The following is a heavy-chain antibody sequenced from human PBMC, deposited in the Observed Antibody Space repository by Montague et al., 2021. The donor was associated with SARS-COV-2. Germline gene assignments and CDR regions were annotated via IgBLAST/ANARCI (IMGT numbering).Heavy chain of an antibody. CDR3: ARGTAYDHVYY. V-gene: IGHV4-59*12. J-gene: IGHJ4*02. CDR1: SASLSGYY. CDR2: THYSGTT. Sequence: SETLSLTCTASSASLSGYYWNWIRQPPGKGLGWIGFTHYSGTTKYNPSLKSRLNMSLDTSKNQFSLTLNSVTAADTAIYYCARGTAYDHVYYWGQGAPVTVAS. D-gene: IGHD2-8*02.